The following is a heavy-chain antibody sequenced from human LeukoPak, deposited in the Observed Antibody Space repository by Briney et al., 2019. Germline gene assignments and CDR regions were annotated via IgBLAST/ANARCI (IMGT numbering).Heavy chain of an antibody. V-gene: IGHV3-7*05. J-gene: IGHJ4*02. CDR1: RFAFSTYW. CDR2: IKEDGSEK. D-gene: IGHD4-23*01. Sequence: GGSLRLSCAASRFAFSTYWMSWVRQAPGKGLEWVANIKEDGSEKYYVDSVKGRFTIYRDNAKNPLYLQMNRLRAEDTAVYYCAKDRDGYGGDSAYFDYWGQGTLVTVSS. CDR3: AKDRDGYGGDSAYFDY.